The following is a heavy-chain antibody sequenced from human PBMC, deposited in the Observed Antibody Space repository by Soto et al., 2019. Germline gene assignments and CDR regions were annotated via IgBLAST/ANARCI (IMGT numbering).Heavy chain of an antibody. CDR1: GGSISSGGYS. D-gene: IGHD4-4*01. V-gene: IGHV4-31*03. CDR2: FYFSGYT. CDR3: ARGVTV. Sequence: QVQLQESGPGLVKPSQTLSLTCTVSGGSISSGGYSWSWIRQHPGKGLEWIGHFYFSGYTYYNSSLKSRVIISVDTSKNQFSLKLSSVTAADTAVYYCARGVTVWGQGTLVTVSS. J-gene: IGHJ4*02.